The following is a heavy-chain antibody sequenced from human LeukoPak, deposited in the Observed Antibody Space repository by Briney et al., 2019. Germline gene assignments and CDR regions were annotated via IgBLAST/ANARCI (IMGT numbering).Heavy chain of an antibody. CDR2: MSHDGNKR. V-gene: IGHV3-30*18. CDR1: GFTFTSYA. CDR3: AKDLGYHLLARYFDY. Sequence: PGGSLRLSCAASGFTFTSYALHWVRQAPGKRLEWVAAMSHDGNKRYYADSVKGRFDISRDTSKNTLYLQMNSLRAEDTAIYYCAKDLGYHLLARYFDYWGHGSLVTVSS. D-gene: IGHD2-2*01. J-gene: IGHJ4*01.